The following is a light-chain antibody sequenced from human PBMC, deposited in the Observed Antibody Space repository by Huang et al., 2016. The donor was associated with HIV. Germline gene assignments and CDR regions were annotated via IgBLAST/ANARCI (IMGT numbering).Light chain of an antibody. CDR3: QQYGSSPPYT. CDR1: QSISSTF. Sequence: EIVLTQSPGTLSLSPGERATLSCRAIQSISSTFLAWYQQKPGQAPRLLIYGASSRATGIPDRFGGSGSGTDFTLTISRLEPEDFAVYYCQQYGSSPPYTFGQGTKLEIK. CDR2: GAS. J-gene: IGKJ2*01. V-gene: IGKV3-20*01.